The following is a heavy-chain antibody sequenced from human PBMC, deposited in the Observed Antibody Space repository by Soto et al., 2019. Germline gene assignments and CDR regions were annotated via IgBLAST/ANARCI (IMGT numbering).Heavy chain of an antibody. CDR1: GFTFSSYG. V-gene: IGHV3-33*01. CDR3: ARDDYGNSNFDY. J-gene: IGHJ4*02. CDR2: IWYDGSNK. D-gene: IGHD4-17*01. Sequence: GGSLRLSCAASGFTFSSYGMHWVRQAPGKGLEWVAVIWYDGSNKYYADSVKGRFTISRDNSKNTLYLQMNSLRAEDTAVYYCARDDYGNSNFDYWGQGTLVTVSS.